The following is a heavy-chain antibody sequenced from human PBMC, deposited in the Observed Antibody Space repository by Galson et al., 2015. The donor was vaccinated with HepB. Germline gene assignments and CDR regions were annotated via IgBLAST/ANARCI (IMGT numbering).Heavy chain of an antibody. J-gene: IGHJ4*02. CDR3: ARSRYITTGFDY. CDR1: GFTVSSNY. V-gene: IGHV3-66*01. Sequence: SLRLSCAASGFTVSSNYMSWVRQAPGKGLEWVSVIYSDDSTYYADSVKGRFTISRDNSKNTLYLQMNSLRAEDTAVYYCARSRYITTGFDYWGQGTLVTVSS. CDR2: IYSDDST. D-gene: IGHD4-11*01.